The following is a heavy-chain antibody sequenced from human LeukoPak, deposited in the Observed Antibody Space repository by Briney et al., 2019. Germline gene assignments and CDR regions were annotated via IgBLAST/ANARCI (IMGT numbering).Heavy chain of an antibody. Sequence: GGSLRLSCAASGFSFSTYAMSWVRQAPGKGLEWVSTISGSGDNTYYADSLKGRFTISGDSSKNTLYLQMNSLRAEDAAVYYCAKQTRTTTAPDYWGQGTLVTVSS. V-gene: IGHV3-23*01. CDR1: GFSFSTYA. J-gene: IGHJ4*02. CDR3: AKQTRTTTAPDY. CDR2: ISGSGDNT. D-gene: IGHD1-1*01.